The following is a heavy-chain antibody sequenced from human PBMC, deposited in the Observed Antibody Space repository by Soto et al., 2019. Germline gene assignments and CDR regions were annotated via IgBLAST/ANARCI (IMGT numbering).Heavy chain of an antibody. CDR2: ISSSSSTI. Sequence: HLGGSLRLSCAASGFTFSSYSMNWVRQAPGKGLEWVSYISSSSSTIYYADSVKGRFTISRDNAKNSLYLQMNSLRDEDTAVYYCARVYCSSTSCYPSYYYGMDVWGQGTTVTVSS. V-gene: IGHV3-48*02. CDR3: ARVYCSSTSCYPSYYYGMDV. J-gene: IGHJ6*02. CDR1: GFTFSSYS. D-gene: IGHD2-2*01.